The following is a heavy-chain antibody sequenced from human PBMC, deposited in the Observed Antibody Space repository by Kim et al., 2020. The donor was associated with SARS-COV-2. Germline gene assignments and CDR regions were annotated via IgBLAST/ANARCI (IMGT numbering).Heavy chain of an antibody. CDR3: ARGGGRDACDT. CDR2: IYSGATT. J-gene: IGHJ3*02. Sequence: GGSLRLSCAASGFTVSSNYMSWVRQAPGKGLEWVSVIYSGATTYYSDSVKGRFTIFRDNSKNTLDLQMNSLRTEDTAVYYCARGGGRDACDTWGQGTMVTVSS. V-gene: IGHV3-53*01. CDR1: GFTVSSNY.